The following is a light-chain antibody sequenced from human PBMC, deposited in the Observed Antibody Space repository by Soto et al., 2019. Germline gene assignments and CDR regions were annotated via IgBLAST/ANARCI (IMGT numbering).Light chain of an antibody. CDR2: GAS. CDR3: QQYKNGTLT. CDR1: QAVXTD. J-gene: IGKJ4*01. V-gene: IGKV3-15*01. Sequence: IGVTQWARTLSLPPGERAALSCRASQAVXTDYSTWYQHKPGQAPRLRXDGASTRATGSPARFSGSGSATEFTLTISSLHSEDFSAYYFQQYKNGTLTFGGGTKVDIK.